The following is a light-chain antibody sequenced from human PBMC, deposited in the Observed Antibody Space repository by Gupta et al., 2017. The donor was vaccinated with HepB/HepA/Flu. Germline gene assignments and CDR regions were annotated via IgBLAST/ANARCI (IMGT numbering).Light chain of an antibody. Sequence: QSVLTQPPSVSGAPGQRVTISCTGSSSNIGAGYDVHWYQQLPGTAPKPLIYGNSNRPSGVPDRFSGSKSGTSASLAITGLQAEDEADYYCQSYDSSLSGPWDVVFGGGTKLTVL. CDR2: GNS. V-gene: IGLV1-40*01. CDR1: SSNIGAGYD. J-gene: IGLJ2*01. CDR3: QSYDSSLSGPWDVV.